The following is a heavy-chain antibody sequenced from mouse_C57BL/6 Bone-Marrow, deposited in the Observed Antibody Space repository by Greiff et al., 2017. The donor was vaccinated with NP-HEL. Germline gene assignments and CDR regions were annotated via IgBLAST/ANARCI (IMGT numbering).Heavy chain of an antibody. CDR2: INPNNGGT. V-gene: IGHV1-18*01. CDR1: GYTFTDYN. CDR3: ARGSILLDY. D-gene: IGHD1-1*01. J-gene: IGHJ2*01. Sequence: VQLQQSGPELVKPGASVKIPCKASGYTFTDYNMDWVKQSHGKSLEWIGDINPNNGGTIYNQKFKGKATLTVDKSSSTAYMELRSLTSEDTAVYDCARGSILLDYWGQGTTLTVSS.